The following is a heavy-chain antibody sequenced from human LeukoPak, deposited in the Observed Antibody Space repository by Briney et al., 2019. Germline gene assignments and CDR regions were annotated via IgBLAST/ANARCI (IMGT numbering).Heavy chain of an antibody. CDR1: GFTFSRSW. D-gene: IGHD6-13*01. CDR2: ISPDGSTK. CDR3: ATGASGSWDF. J-gene: IGHJ4*02. V-gene: IGHV3-7*03. Sequence: QTGGSLRLSCAASGFTFSRSWMSWVRQPPGKGLEWVANISPDGSTKYHMVSVKGRFTISRDNAKDSLYLEMSRLRDDDTAMYYCATGASGSWDFGGQGTLVTVSS.